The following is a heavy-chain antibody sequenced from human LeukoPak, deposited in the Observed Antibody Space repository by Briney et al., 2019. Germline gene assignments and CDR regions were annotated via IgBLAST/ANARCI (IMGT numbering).Heavy chain of an antibody. V-gene: IGHV1-2*04. J-gene: IGHJ4*02. CDR1: GYTFTGYY. D-gene: IGHD2-21*02. Sequence: GASVKVSCKASGYTFTGYYMHWVRQAPGQGLEWMGWINPSSGGTNYAQKFQGWVTMTRDTSISTAYMELSRLRSDDTAVYYCARSPYCGGDCYIYYFDYWGQGTLVTVSS. CDR2: INPSSGGT. CDR3: ARSPYCGGDCYIYYFDY.